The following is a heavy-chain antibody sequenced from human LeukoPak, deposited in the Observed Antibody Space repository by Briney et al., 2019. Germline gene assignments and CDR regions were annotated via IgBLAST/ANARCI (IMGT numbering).Heavy chain of an antibody. D-gene: IGHD6-19*01. Sequence: SETLSLTCTVSGGSISSGSYYWNWIRQPAGKGLEWIGRIYTSGSTNYNPSLKSRVTISVDTSKNQFSLKLSSVTAADTAVYYCARGRPFIAVADYNWFDPWGQGTLVTVSS. J-gene: IGHJ5*02. CDR2: IYTSGST. CDR1: GGSISSGSYY. V-gene: IGHV4-61*02. CDR3: ARGRPFIAVADYNWFDP.